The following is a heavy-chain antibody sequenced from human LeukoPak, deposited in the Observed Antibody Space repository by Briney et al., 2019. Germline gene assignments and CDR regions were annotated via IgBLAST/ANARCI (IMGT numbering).Heavy chain of an antibody. J-gene: IGHJ6*02. CDR2: ISAYNGNT. D-gene: IGHD6-13*01. CDR3: ARHGSSSSSFLWYYYYGMDV. Sequence: ASVKVSCKASGYTFTSYGISWVRQAPGQGLEWMGWISAYNGNTNYAQKLQGRVTMTTDTSTSTAYMELRSLRSDDTAVYYCARHGSSSSSFLWYYYYGMDVWGQGTTVTVSS. V-gene: IGHV1-18*01. CDR1: GYTFTSYG.